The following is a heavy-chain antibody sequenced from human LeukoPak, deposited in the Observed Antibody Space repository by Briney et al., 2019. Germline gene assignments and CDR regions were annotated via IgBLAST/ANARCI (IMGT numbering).Heavy chain of an antibody. CDR3: ARARGYYYYYYMDV. CDR2: IYYSGST. CDR1: GGSISGYY. Sequence: SETLSLTCTVSGGSISGYYWSWIRQPPGKGLEWIGYIYYSGSTSYNPSLKSRVTISVDTSKNQFSLKLSSVTAADTAVYYCARARGYYYYYYMDVWGKGTTVTVSS. J-gene: IGHJ6*03. V-gene: IGHV4-59*03. D-gene: IGHD6-6*01.